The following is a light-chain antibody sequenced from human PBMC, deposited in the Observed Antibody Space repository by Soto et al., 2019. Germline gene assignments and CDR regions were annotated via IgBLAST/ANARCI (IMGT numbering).Light chain of an antibody. J-gene: IGKJ2*01. CDR2: KAS. Sequence: DIQMTQCPSTLSASVGDRITITCRASQSISSWLAWYRQKPGKAPKLLIYKASSLESGVPSRFSGSGSGTEFTLTISSLQPDDFATYYCQQYNSYPYDFGQGTKVDIK. V-gene: IGKV1-5*03. CDR3: QQYNSYPYD. CDR1: QSISSW.